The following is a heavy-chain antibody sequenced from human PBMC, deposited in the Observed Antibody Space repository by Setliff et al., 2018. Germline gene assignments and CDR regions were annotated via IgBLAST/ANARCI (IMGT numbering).Heavy chain of an antibody. CDR1: GGSISSGNYY. V-gene: IGHV4-61*09. Sequence: PSETLSLTCTVSGGSISSGNYYWSWIRQPAGKGLEWIGHIYTSGTTNYHPSLKSRVTIAADTAKNQFSLKLSSVTAADTAVYYCARGRAGHSGHWGQGTLVTVSS. CDR3: ARGRAGHSGH. J-gene: IGHJ4*02. CDR2: IYTSGTT. D-gene: IGHD6-19*01.